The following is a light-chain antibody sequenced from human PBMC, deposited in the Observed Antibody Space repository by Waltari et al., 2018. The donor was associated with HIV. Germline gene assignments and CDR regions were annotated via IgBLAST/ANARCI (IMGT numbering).Light chain of an antibody. V-gene: IGKV1-8*01. CDR1: QGISSY. CDR3: QQYYSYPPT. CDR2: GAS. J-gene: IGKJ1*01. Sequence: AIRLTQSPSPFSASTGARVTITRRASQGISSYLVWYQQRPGRAPKLLIYGASSLQSGVPSRISGSGSGTDCTLTISCLQSEDFATYYCQQYYSYPPTFGQGTKVEIK.